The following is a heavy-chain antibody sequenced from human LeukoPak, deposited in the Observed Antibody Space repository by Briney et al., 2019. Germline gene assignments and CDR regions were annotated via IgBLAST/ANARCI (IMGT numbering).Heavy chain of an antibody. CDR3: ARDSRGYCSGGSCYSSSYFDF. J-gene: IGHJ4*02. CDR2: ISAYNANT. V-gene: IGHV1-18*01. Sequence: ASVKVSCKASGYTFTSYGISWVRQAPGQGLEWMGWISAYNANTNYAQKLQGRVTMTTDTSPSTAYMELRSLRSDDTAVYYCARDSRGYCSGGSCYSSSYFDFWGQGTLVTVSS. CDR1: GYTFTSYG. D-gene: IGHD2-15*01.